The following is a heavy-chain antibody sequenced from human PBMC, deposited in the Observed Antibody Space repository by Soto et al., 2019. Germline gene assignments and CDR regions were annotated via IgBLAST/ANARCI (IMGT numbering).Heavy chain of an antibody. Sequence: QVQLVESGGGVVQPGRSLRLSCAASGFTFNSYAMHWVRQAPGKGLEWVAIIWYDGNNKYYADSVKGRFTISRDNSKNTLYLQMNSLRAEDTAVYYCARGGGHNSGEGYFQDWGQGTLVTVSS. V-gene: IGHV3-33*01. D-gene: IGHD2-21*01. CDR2: IWYDGNNK. CDR1: GFTFNSYA. J-gene: IGHJ1*01. CDR3: ARGGGHNSGEGYFQD.